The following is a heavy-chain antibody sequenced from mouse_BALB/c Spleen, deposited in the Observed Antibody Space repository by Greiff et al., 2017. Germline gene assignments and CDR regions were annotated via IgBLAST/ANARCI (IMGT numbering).Heavy chain of an antibody. CDR1: GYTFTDYW. D-gene: IGHD1-1*01. V-gene: IGHV1-69*01. CDR3: ARDDAYGGY. Sequence: QVQLQQPGAELVMPGASVKMSCKASGYTFTDYWMHWVKQRPGKGLEWIGAIDTSDSYTSYNQKFKGKATLTVDESSSTAYMQLSSLTSEDSAVYYCARDDAYGGYWGQGTTLTVSS. CDR2: IDTSDSYT. J-gene: IGHJ2*01.